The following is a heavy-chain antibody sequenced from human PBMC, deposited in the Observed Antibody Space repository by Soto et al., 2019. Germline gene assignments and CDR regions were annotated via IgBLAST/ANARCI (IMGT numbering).Heavy chain of an antibody. D-gene: IGHD3-9*01. CDR3: ARAVSADYDILTGYYMDNNFDY. Sequence: GSLRLSCAASGFTFSSYAMSWVRQAPGKGLEWVSFISYDVSNKYYADSVKGRFTISRDNSKNTLYLQLNSMRAEDTAVYYCARAVSADYDILTGYYMDNNFDYWGQGTLVTVSS. CDR1: GFTFSSYA. V-gene: IGHV3-30-3*01. J-gene: IGHJ4*02. CDR2: ISYDVSNK.